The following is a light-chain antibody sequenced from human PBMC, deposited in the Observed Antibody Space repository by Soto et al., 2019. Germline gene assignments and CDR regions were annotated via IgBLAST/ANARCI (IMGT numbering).Light chain of an antibody. CDR3: QQYTGPPTT. CDR1: QSVSDTH. V-gene: IGKV3-20*01. J-gene: IGKJ5*01. Sequence: EIVLTQSPGALSLSPGESANLSCRASQSVSDTHVAWYQQRPGQAPRLLIYDASNRATGIPARFSGSGSGTDFTLTITRLEPEDSAVYFCQQYTGPPTTFGQGTRLEI. CDR2: DAS.